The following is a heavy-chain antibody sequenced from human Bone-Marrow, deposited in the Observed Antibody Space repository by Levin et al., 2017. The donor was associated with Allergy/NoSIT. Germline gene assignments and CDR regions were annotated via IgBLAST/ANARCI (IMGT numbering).Heavy chain of an antibody. Sequence: PGGSLRLSCAASGFTFSDAWMNWFRQAPGKGLEWFGRIKKNTDGGPTDYGAPVKGRSAISRDDSKNTLYLQMNSLKSEDTGVYYCTTDVGGPLGCWGQGTLVTVSS. D-gene: IGHD1-26*01. CDR1: GFTFSDAW. V-gene: IGHV3-15*07. CDR3: TTDVGGPLGC. CDR2: IKKNTDGGPT. J-gene: IGHJ4*02.